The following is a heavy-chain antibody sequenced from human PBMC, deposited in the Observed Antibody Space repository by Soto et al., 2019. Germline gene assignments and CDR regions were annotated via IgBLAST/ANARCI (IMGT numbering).Heavy chain of an antibody. V-gene: IGHV4-30-4*01. D-gene: IGHD4-17*01. CDR1: SDSISSGDYY. CDR2: IYHSGST. J-gene: IGHJ5*02. CDR3: ARGDAEGDYRLWFDP. Sequence: QVQLQESGPGLVKPSQTLSLTCTVSSDSISSGDYYWSWIRQSPGRGLEWIGYIYHSGSTYYNPSLKSRLTISSDTSKHQFSLNLVSVTAADTAVYYCARGDAEGDYRLWFDPWGQGTLVTVSS.